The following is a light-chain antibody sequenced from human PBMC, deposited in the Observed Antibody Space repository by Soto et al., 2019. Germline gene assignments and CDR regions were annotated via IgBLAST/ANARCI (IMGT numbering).Light chain of an antibody. Sequence: EIVLTQSPATLSLSPGERATLSCRASQSVGTYLAWYQHNPGQAPRLLIYDASNRATGLPARFSGSGSGTAFTLTISSPEPEDFAIYYCQQRYNWPNTFGQGTKLEIK. V-gene: IGKV3-11*01. J-gene: IGKJ2*01. CDR1: QSVGTY. CDR3: QQRYNWPNT. CDR2: DAS.